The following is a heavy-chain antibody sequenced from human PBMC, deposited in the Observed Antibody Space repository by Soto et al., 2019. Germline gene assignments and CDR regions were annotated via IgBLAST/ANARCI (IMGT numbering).Heavy chain of an antibody. CDR3: ARDLAKGGGSAGFDY. J-gene: IGHJ4*02. D-gene: IGHD1-26*01. Sequence: QVQLEQSGAEVKKPGASVNVSCKASGYTFTVYYMHWVRQAPGQGLEWMGWINPKSGGTMYPQKFQGRVTMTWDTSISTAYMALTRLRSDDTAVYYCARDLAKGGGSAGFDYWGQGPLVTVSS. V-gene: IGHV1-2*02. CDR2: INPKSGGT. CDR1: GYTFTVYY.